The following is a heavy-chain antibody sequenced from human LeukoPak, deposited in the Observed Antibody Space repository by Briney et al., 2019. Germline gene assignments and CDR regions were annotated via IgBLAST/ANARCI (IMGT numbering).Heavy chain of an antibody. D-gene: IGHD3-22*01. Sequence: GGSLRLSCAASGFSFTTYWMSWVRQAPGKGLEWVANIKQDGTEKYYVDSVKGRFTISRDNAKNSLYLQMNSLRAEDTAVYYCAREAYDSSGYYAYWGQGTLVTVSS. V-gene: IGHV3-7*01. CDR1: GFSFTTYW. J-gene: IGHJ4*02. CDR3: AREAYDSSGYYAY. CDR2: IKQDGTEK.